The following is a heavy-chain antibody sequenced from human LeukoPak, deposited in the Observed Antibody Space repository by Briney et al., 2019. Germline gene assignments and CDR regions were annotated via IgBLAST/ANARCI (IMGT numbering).Heavy chain of an antibody. D-gene: IGHD2-15*01. J-gene: IGHJ4*02. Sequence: GGSLRLSCATSGFTFSNAWMNWVCQAPGKGLEWLAVMSGDGNHYSYGDSVQGRLSISRGNSKNTLYLHMKSLRVEDTAFYYCARGSVATPPSFNYWGQGTLVTVSS. V-gene: IGHV3-30*03. CDR2: MSGDGNHY. CDR1: GFTFSNAW. CDR3: ARGSVATPPSFNY.